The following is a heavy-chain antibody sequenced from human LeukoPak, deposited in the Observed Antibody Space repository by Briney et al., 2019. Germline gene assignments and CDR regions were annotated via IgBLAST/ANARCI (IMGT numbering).Heavy chain of an antibody. D-gene: IGHD4-23*01. J-gene: IGHJ6*03. Sequence: PSETLSLTCSVSGASISSHYWGWIRQPPGKGLEWIGNIYHSGSTYYNPSLKSRVTISVDTSKNQFSLKLSSVTAADTAVYYCARDHSTVVYYYYMDVWGKGTTVTISS. CDR2: IYHSGST. CDR1: GASISSHY. V-gene: IGHV4-59*04. CDR3: ARDHSTVVYYYYMDV.